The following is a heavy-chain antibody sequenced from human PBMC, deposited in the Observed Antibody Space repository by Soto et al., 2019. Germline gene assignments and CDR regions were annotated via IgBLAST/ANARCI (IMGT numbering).Heavy chain of an antibody. CDR1: GGTFSSYA. CDR3: ARSQGSSYSVEIYYHYYYGMDV. V-gene: IGHV1-69*01. D-gene: IGHD2-2*01. CDR2: IIPISGTA. Sequence: QVQLVQSGAEVKKPGSSVKVSCKASGGTFSSYAISWVRQAPGQGLEWMGGIIPISGTANYAQKFQGRVKHSADESTSTANMELGSLRSADTAVYSCARSQGSSYSVEIYYHYYYGMDVWGQGTTVTVSS. J-gene: IGHJ6*02.